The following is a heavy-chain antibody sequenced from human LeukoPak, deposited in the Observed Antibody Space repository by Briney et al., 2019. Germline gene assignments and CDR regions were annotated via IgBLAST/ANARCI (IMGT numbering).Heavy chain of an antibody. CDR2: INLSGGST. CDR1: GYTFTTYS. J-gene: IGHJ6*02. CDR3: VRHNHMDV. Sequence: RASVEVSCKASGYTFTTYSMHWVRQAPGQGLEWMAVINLSGGSTDYTQKFQGRVTMTRDTSTSTVYMELSSLRSEDTAVYYCVRHNHMDVWGQGTTVTVSS. V-gene: IGHV1-46*01.